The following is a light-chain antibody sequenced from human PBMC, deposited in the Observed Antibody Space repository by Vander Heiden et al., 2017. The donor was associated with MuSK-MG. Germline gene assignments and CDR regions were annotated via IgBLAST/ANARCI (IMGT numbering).Light chain of an antibody. CDR1: QGIYNY. CDR2: AAS. V-gene: IGKV1-27*01. J-gene: IGKJ4*01. Sequence: DIQMTQSPSSLSASVGDRVTMTCRASQGIYNYLAWYQQKPGKGPKLLIYAASTLQSGVPSRFSGSHYGTDFTLTISSRQPEDVATYYCQKYNSSPLLIFGGGTKVEIK. CDR3: QKYNSSPLLI.